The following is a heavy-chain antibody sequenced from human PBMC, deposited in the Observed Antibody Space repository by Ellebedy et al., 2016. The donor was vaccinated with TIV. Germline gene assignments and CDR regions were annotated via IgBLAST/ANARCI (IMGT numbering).Heavy chain of an antibody. J-gene: IGHJ6*02. CDR1: GFTFSNAW. Sequence: GESLKISCAASGFTFSNAWMNWVRQAPGKGLEWVGRIKSKTDGGTTDYAAPVKGRFTISRDDSKNTLYLQMNSLKTEDTAVYYCTTAGGLLWFGEFYYGMDVWGQGTTVTVSS. CDR3: TTAGGLLWFGEFYYGMDV. D-gene: IGHD3-10*01. V-gene: IGHV3-15*07. CDR2: IKSKTDGGTT.